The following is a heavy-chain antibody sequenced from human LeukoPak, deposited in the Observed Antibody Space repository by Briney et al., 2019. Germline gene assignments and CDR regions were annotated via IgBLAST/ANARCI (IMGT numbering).Heavy chain of an antibody. J-gene: IGHJ4*02. D-gene: IGHD3-3*01. CDR1: GYTLTELS. Sequence: ASVKVSCKVSGYTLTELSMHWVRQAPGKGLEWMGGFDPEDGETIYAQKFQGRVTITADESTSTAYMELSSLRSEDTAVYYCARGSVLEWPVHPFDYWGQGTLVTVSS. CDR2: FDPEDGET. V-gene: IGHV1-24*01. CDR3: ARGSVLEWPVHPFDY.